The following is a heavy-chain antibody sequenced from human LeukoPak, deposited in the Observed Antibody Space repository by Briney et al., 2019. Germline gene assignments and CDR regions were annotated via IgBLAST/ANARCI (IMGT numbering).Heavy chain of an antibody. D-gene: IGHD3-9*01. CDR1: GGSISIYY. CDR3: ASGGYFDWLSPLDY. V-gene: IGHV4-59*01. CDR2: IYYSGST. Sequence: PSETLSLTCTVSGGSISIYYWNWIRQPPGKGLEWIGYIYYSGSTNYNPSLKSRVTISVDTSKNQFSLKLSSVTAADTAVYYCASGGYFDWLSPLDYWGQGTLVTVSS. J-gene: IGHJ4*02.